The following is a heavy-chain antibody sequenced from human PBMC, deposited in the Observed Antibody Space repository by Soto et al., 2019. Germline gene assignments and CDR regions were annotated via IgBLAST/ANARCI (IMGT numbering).Heavy chain of an antibody. J-gene: IGHJ4*02. CDR2: INPNSGGT. V-gene: IGHV1-2*04. Sequence: ASVKVSCKASGYTFTGYYMHWVRQAPGQGLEWMGWINPNSGGTNYAQKFQGWVTMTRDTSISTAYMELSRLRSDDTAVYYCAREWPYYDILTASPGFDYWGQGTLVTVSS. CDR1: GYTFTGYY. D-gene: IGHD3-9*01. CDR3: AREWPYYDILTASPGFDY.